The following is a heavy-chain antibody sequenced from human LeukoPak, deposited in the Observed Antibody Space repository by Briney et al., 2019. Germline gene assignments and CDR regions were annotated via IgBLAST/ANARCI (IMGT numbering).Heavy chain of an antibody. Sequence: ASVKVSCKASGYTFTGYYMHWVRQAPGQGLEWMGWISAYNGNTNYAQKLQGRVTMTTDTSTSTAYMELRSLRSDDTAVYYCARSWGQQLAPSDYWGQGTLVTVSS. J-gene: IGHJ4*02. CDR3: ARSWGQQLAPSDY. CDR2: ISAYNGNT. CDR1: GYTFTGYY. V-gene: IGHV1-18*04. D-gene: IGHD6-13*01.